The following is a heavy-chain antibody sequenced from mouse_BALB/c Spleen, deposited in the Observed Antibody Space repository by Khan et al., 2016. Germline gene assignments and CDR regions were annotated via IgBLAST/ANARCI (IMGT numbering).Heavy chain of an antibody. CDR1: GYSITSGYR. V-gene: IGHV3-6*02. CDR3: SRGRAVVPYWYFDV. Sequence: EVQLVESGPGLVKPSQSLSLTCSVTGYSITSGYRWNWIRQFPGNKLEWMGYISYDGSNNYNPSLKNRISITRDTSKNQFFLTLTSVTTEDTATDYYSRGRAVVPYWYFDVWGAGTPVTVSS. CDR2: ISYDGSN. D-gene: IGHD1-1*01. J-gene: IGHJ1*01.